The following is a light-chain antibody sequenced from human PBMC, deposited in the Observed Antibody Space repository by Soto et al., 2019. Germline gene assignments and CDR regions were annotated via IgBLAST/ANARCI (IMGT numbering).Light chain of an antibody. J-gene: IGKJ1*01. CDR3: QQYLSTRT. V-gene: IGKV1-5*03. CDR2: GAS. Sequence: DIQMTQSPSTLSASVGDRVTITCRARQSIRAWLAWYQQKPGEAPKLLIYGASTLESGVPSRFSGSGYGTEFTLTISRPQPDDFGVYYCQQYLSTRTFGQGTKGEVK. CDR1: QSIRAW.